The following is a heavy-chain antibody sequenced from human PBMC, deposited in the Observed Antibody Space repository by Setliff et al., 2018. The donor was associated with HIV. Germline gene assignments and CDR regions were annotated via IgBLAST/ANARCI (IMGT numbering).Heavy chain of an antibody. Sequence: PSETLSLTCAVYGGSFSGYYWNWIRQAPRKGLEWIGEIDHTGRINYNPSLKSRVTISVDTSKNQFSLKLNSVTAADTAVYFCARKVGGDFDYWGQGTLVTVSS. CDR1: GGSFSGYY. V-gene: IGHV4-34*01. J-gene: IGHJ4*02. CDR3: ARKVGGDFDY. CDR2: IDHTGRI. D-gene: IGHD1-26*01.